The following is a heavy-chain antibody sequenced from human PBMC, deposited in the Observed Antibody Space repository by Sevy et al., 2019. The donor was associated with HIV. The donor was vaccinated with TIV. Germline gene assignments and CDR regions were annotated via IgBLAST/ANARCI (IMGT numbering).Heavy chain of an antibody. D-gene: IGHD2-2*03. CDR1: GFSISGYG. V-gene: IGHV3-33*01. Sequence: GGSLRLSCAASGFSISGYGMHWVRQAPGKGLEWVAVIWYDGTNREYADSVKGRFTISRDNSKNTLYLQMNSLRAEDTAVYYCARGGGYCSSTSCPLTYYYGMDVWGQGTTVTVSS. J-gene: IGHJ6*02. CDR2: IWYDGTNR. CDR3: ARGGGYCSSTSCPLTYYYGMDV.